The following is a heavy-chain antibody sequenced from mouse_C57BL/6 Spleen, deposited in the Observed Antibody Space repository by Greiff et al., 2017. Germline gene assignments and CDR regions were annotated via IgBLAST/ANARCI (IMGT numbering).Heavy chain of an antibody. CDR3: ARNYALYYAMDY. V-gene: IGHV5-17*01. J-gene: IGHJ4*01. D-gene: IGHD1-1*01. CDR2: ISSGSSTI. Sequence: EVQLKESGGGLVKPGGSLKLSCAASGFTFSDYGMHWVRQAPEQGLEWVAYISSGSSTIYYADTVKGRFTISRDNAKNTLFLQITSLRSEDTAMYYCARNYALYYAMDYWGQGTSVTVSS. CDR1: GFTFSDYG.